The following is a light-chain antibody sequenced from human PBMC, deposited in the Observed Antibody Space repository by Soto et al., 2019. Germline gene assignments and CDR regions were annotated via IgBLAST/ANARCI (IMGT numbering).Light chain of an antibody. CDR2: RAS. V-gene: IGKV3-15*01. Sequence: EKVMTQSPATLSVSPGERASLSSRASHSVNSNLAWYQQKPGQAPRLLIYRASTRATGIPARFSGSGSGTEFTLTISSLQSEDFALYYCQQYNNWPPLSFGGGTKVEIK. CDR1: HSVNSN. CDR3: QQYNNWPPLS. J-gene: IGKJ4*01.